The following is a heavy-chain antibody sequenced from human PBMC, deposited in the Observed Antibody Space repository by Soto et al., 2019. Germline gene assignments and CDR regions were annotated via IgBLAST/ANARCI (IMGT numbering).Heavy chain of an antibody. D-gene: IGHD3-22*01. Sequence: SETLSLTCAVSGGSISSGGYSWSWIRQPPGKGLEWIGYIYHSGSTYYNPSLKSRVTLSVDTSQSQFSLKLNSVTAADTAVYYCTTEAYDNSGSLAFDIWGPGTLVTVSS. J-gene: IGHJ3*02. CDR2: IYHSGST. CDR1: GGSISSGGYS. V-gene: IGHV4-30-2*01. CDR3: TTEAYDNSGSLAFDI.